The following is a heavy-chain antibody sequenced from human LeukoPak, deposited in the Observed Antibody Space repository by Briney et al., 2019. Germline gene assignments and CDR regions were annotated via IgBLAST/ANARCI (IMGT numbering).Heavy chain of an antibody. V-gene: IGHV3-30*18. CDR1: GYTFSSYG. CDR3: AKEMHGSGSQTLDY. CDR2: ISYDGSNK. Sequence: GGSLRLSCAASGYTFSSYGMHWVRQAPGKGLEWVAGISYDGSNKYYADSVKGRFTISRDNSKNTLYLQMNSLRAEDTAVYYCAKEMHGSGSQTLDYWGQGTLVTVSS. J-gene: IGHJ4*02. D-gene: IGHD3-10*01.